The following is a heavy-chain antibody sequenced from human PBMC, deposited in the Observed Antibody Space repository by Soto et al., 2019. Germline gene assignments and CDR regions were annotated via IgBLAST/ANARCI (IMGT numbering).Heavy chain of an antibody. CDR3: ARERSSGWYVDY. Sequence: QVQLVQSGAEVKKPGASVKVSCKASGYTFTSYDINWVRQATGQGLEWMGWMNPNSGNTGYAQKFQGRVTMTRNTSISTAYMELSSLRSDATAVYYCARERSSGWYVDYWGQGTLVTVSS. CDR2: MNPNSGNT. J-gene: IGHJ4*02. V-gene: IGHV1-8*01. CDR1: GYTFTSYD. D-gene: IGHD6-19*01.